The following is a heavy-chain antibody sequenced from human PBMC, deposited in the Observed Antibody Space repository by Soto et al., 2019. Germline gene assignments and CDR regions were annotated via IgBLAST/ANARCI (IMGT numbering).Heavy chain of an antibody. CDR1: GFTFSSYG. V-gene: IGHV3-30*18. D-gene: IGHD6-19*01. Sequence: QVQLVESGGGVVQPGRSLRLSCAASGFTFSSYGMHWVRQAPGKGLEWVAVISYDGSNKYYADSVKGRFTISRDNSKNTLYLQMNSLRAEDTAVYYCAKDQGPPLAGTDYWGQGTLVTVSS. CDR2: ISYDGSNK. J-gene: IGHJ4*02. CDR3: AKDQGPPLAGTDY.